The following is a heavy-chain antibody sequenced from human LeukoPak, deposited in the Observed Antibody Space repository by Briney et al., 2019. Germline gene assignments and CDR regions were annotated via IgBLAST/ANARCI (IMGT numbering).Heavy chain of an antibody. V-gene: IGHV3-15*01. CDR1: GFTFSNVW. J-gene: IGHJ4*02. D-gene: IGHD1-26*01. CDR3: TTQWVPEY. Sequence: GGSLRLSCAASGFTFSNVWTSWVRQAPGKGLECVGRIKSKTGGGTTDYAAPVKGRFTISRDDSKNTLYLQMNSLKTEDTAVYYCTTQWVPEYWGQGTLVTVSS. CDR2: IKSKTGGGTT.